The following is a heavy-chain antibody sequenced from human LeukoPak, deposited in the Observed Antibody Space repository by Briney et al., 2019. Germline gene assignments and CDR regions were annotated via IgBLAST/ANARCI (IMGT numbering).Heavy chain of an antibody. Sequence: SETLSLTCAVYGGSFSGYYWSWIRQPPGKGLEWIGEINHSGSTNYNSSLKSRVTISVDTSKNQFSLKLSSMTAADTAVYYCVGVLRFLDYWGQGTLVTVSS. CDR1: GGSFSGYY. J-gene: IGHJ4*02. CDR2: INHSGST. CDR3: VGVLRFLDY. V-gene: IGHV4-34*01. D-gene: IGHD3-3*01.